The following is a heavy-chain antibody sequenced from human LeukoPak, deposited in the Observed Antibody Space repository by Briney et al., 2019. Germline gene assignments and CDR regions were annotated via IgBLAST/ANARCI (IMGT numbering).Heavy chain of an antibody. CDR2: IRSSGTTT. Sequence: GGSLRLSCAASGFTFSTYSMNWVRQSPGRGLEWLSYIRSSGTTTYYADSVKGRFTISRDNAKNLLFLQMNSLRAEDTAVYYCARDSKDNIAAADYYFDYWGQGTLVTVSS. D-gene: IGHD6-13*01. CDR1: GFTFSTYS. CDR3: ARDSKDNIAAADYYFDY. V-gene: IGHV3-48*04. J-gene: IGHJ4*02.